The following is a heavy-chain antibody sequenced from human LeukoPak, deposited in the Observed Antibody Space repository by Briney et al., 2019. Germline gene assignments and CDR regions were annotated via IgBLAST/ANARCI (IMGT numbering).Heavy chain of an antibody. D-gene: IGHD6-6*01. CDR3: ARHSYSTSAGPYDY. J-gene: IGHJ4*02. V-gene: IGHV4-59*08. Sequence: KASETLSLTCTVSGGSISSYYWSWIRQPPGKGLEWIGYIYYSGSTNYSPSLKSRVTISVDTSKNQFSLKLSSVTAADTAVYYCARHSYSTSAGPYDYWGQGTLVTVSS. CDR2: IYYSGST. CDR1: GGSISSYY.